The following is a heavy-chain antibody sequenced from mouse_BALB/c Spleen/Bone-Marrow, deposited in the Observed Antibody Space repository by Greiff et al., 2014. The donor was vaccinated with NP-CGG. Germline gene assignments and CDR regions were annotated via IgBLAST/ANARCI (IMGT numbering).Heavy chain of an antibody. CDR3: AREGVDYFDY. CDR2: INPYNDAT. CDR1: GYTFTSYV. J-gene: IGHJ2*01. V-gene: IGHV1-14*01. Sequence: EVQLQQPGPALVKSGASVKMSCKASGYTFTSYVIHWVKQKPGQGLEWIGYINPYNDATKFNERFKGKATLTSDKSSSTAYMVLSSLTSEDSAVYYCAREGVDYFDYWGQGTPLTVSS.